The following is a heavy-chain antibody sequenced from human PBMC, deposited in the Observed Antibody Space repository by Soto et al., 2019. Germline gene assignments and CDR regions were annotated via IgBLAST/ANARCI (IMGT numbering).Heavy chain of an antibody. D-gene: IGHD2-2*01. CDR1: GFTFSSYG. CDR2: ISYDGSNK. CDR3: AKGPAIVLVPAAMNYYYGMDF. Sequence: PGGSLRLSCAASGFTFSSYGMHWVRQAPGKGLEWVAVISYDGSNKYYADSVKGRFTISRDNSKNTLYLQMDSLRAEDTAVYYCAKGPAIVLVPAAMNYYYGMDFWGQGSTVTGSS. J-gene: IGHJ6*02. V-gene: IGHV3-30*18.